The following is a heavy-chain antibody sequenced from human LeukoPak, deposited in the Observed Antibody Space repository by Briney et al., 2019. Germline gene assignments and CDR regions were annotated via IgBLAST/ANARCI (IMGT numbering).Heavy chain of an antibody. CDR1: GFTFSSYA. CDR3: ARDLTPTVGASPFDY. V-gene: IGHV3-23*01. J-gene: IGHJ4*02. D-gene: IGHD1-26*01. CDR2: ISGSGGST. Sequence: GGSLRLSCAASGFTFSSYAMSWVRQAPGKGLEWASAISGSGGSTYYADSVKGRFTISRDNSKNTLYLQMNSLRDEDTAVYYCARDLTPTVGASPFDYWGQGTLVTVSS.